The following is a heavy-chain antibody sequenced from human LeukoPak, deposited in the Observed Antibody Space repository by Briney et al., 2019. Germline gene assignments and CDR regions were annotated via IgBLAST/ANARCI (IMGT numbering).Heavy chain of an antibody. D-gene: IGHD6-13*01. J-gene: IGHJ4*02. CDR3: ARRIAAAAAPYYFDY. Sequence: GALRLSCAASGFTFSSYWMHWVRQAPGKGLLWVSSINSDGSSTSYADSVKGRFTISRDNAKNTLYLQMNSLRAEDTAVYYCARRIAAAAAPYYFDYWGQGTLVTVSS. CDR2: INSDGSST. CDR1: GFTFSSYW. V-gene: IGHV3-74*01.